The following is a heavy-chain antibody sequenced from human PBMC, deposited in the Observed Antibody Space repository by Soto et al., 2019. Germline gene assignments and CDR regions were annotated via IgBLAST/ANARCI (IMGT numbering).Heavy chain of an antibody. CDR3: ARDGRQQLALRKWFDP. CDR2: ISSSSSYI. V-gene: IGHV3-21*01. Sequence: PGGSLRLSCAASGFTFSSYSMNWVRQAPGKGLEWVSSISSSSSYIYYADSVKGRFTISRDNAKNSLYLQMNSLRAEDTAVYYCARDGRQQLALRKWFDPWGQGTLVTVSS. D-gene: IGHD6-13*01. J-gene: IGHJ5*02. CDR1: GFTFSSYS.